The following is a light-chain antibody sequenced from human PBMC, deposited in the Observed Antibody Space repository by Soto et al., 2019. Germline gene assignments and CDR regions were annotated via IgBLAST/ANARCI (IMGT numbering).Light chain of an antibody. CDR1: QVISSY. CDR2: GAS. Sequence: DHQVTQSPLRLSGSVGASVPLTCRASQVISSYLAWYQQKPGKAPKLLIYGASTLQSGVPSRFSGSGSGTEFTLTISSLQPEDFATYYCQQSYSTPITFGQGTRLEIK. J-gene: IGKJ5*01. V-gene: IGKV1-9*01. CDR3: QQSYSTPIT.